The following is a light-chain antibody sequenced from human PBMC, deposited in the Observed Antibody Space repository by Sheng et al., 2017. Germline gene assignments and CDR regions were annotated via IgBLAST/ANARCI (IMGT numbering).Light chain of an antibody. Sequence: DIQMTQSPSTLSASVGDRVTITCRASQSIGSWLAWLQQKPGKAPKLLIYKASNLESGVPSRFSGSGSGTEFTLTISSLQPDDFATYYCLQYDSYLITFGQGTRLEIK. CDR1: QSIGSW. V-gene: IGKV1-5*03. J-gene: IGKJ5*01. CDR2: KAS. CDR3: LQYDSYLIT.